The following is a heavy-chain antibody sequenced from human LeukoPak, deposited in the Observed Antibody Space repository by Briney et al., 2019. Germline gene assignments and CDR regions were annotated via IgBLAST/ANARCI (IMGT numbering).Heavy chain of an antibody. J-gene: IGHJ4*02. CDR3: AKDLIVVVVAATFDY. V-gene: IGHV3-23*01. CDR1: GFTFSSYA. CDR2: ISGSGGST. D-gene: IGHD2-15*01. Sequence: PGGSLRLSCAASGFTFSSYAMRWVRQAPGKGLEWVSAISGSGGSTYYADSVKGRFTISRDNSKNTLYLQMNSLRAEDTAVYYCAKDLIVVVVAATFDYWGQGTLVTVSS.